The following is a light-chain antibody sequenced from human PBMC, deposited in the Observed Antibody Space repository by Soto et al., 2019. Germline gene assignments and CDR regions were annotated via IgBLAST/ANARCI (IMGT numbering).Light chain of an antibody. V-gene: IGLV2-8*01. CDR3: SSYAGSNNFDV. J-gene: IGLJ1*01. CDR1: SSDVGGYNY. Sequence: QSALTQPPSASGSPGQSVTISCTGTSSDVGGYNYVSWYQHHPGKAPKLVIYEVSKRPSGVPDRFSGSKSGNTASLTVSGLQAEDEADYYCSSYAGSNNFDVFGSGTKVTVL. CDR2: EVS.